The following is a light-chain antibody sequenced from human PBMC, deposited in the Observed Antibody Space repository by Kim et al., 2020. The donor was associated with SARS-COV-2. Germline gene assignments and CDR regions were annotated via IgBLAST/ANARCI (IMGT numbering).Light chain of an antibody. CDR1: SGHSSYA. J-gene: IGLJ2*01. CDR3: QTWGTGIPS. CDR2: LNSDGSH. Sequence: ASVKLTCTLRSGHSSYAIAWHQQQPEKGPRYLMKLNSDGSHSKGDGIPDRFSGSSSGAERYLTISSLQSEDEADYYCQTWGTGIPSFGGGTQLTVL. V-gene: IGLV4-69*01.